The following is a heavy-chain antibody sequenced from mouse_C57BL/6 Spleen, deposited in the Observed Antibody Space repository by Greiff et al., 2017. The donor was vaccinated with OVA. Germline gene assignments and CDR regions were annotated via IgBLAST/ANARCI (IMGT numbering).Heavy chain of an antibody. V-gene: IGHV1-69*01. J-gene: IGHJ3*01. CDR1: GYTFTSYW. Sequence: VQLQQPGAALVMPGASVKLSCKASGYTFTSYWMHWVKQRPGQGLEWIGEIDPSDSYTNYNQKFKGKSTLTVDKSSSTAYMQLSSLTSEDSAVDYCARSVDSSGYASFAYWGQGTLVTVSA. D-gene: IGHD3-2*02. CDR3: ARSVDSSGYASFAY. CDR2: IDPSDSYT.